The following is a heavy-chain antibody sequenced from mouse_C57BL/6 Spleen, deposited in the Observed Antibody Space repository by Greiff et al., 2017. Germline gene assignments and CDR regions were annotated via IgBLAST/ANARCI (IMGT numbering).Heavy chain of an antibody. D-gene: IGHD4-1*02. Sequence: QVQLQQPGAELVRPGTSVKLSCKASGYTFTSYWMHWVKQRPGQGLEWIGVIDPSDSYTNYNQKFKGKATLTVDTSSSTAYMQLSSLTSEDSAVYYCARPTGPAWFAYWGQGTLVTVSA. CDR3: ARPTGPAWFAY. CDR1: GYTFTSYW. J-gene: IGHJ3*01. V-gene: IGHV1-59*01. CDR2: IDPSDSYT.